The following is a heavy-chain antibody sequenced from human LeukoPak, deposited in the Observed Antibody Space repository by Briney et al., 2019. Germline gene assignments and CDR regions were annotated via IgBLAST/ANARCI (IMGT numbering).Heavy chain of an antibody. D-gene: IGHD3-22*01. V-gene: IGHV3-11*01. J-gene: IGHJ4*02. CDR3: ARAFGDYYDSSGYGYYFDY. CDR2: ISYTSTTI. CDR1: GFPFSDYY. Sequence: KAGGSLRLSCAASGFPFSDYYMTWIRQAPGKGLEWISYISYTSTTIYYADSVKDRFTISRDNGKNSLYLQMNSLRAEDTAVYYCARAFGDYYDSSGYGYYFDYWGQGTLVTVSS.